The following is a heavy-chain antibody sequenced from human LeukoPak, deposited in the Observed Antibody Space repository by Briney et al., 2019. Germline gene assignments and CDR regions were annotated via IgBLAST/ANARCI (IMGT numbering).Heavy chain of an antibody. CDR1: GYTFTGSY. J-gene: IGHJ4*02. CDR2: INPNSGGT. CDR3: GRGSEGGKWLDY. D-gene: IGHD3-22*01. Sequence: GASVKVSCKASGYTFTGSYIHWVRQAPGQGLEWMGWINPNSGGTNYGQKFQGRVTMTWDTSINTAYMDVSRLTSDDTAIHYSGRGSEGGKWLDYWGQGTLVTVSS. V-gene: IGHV1-2*02.